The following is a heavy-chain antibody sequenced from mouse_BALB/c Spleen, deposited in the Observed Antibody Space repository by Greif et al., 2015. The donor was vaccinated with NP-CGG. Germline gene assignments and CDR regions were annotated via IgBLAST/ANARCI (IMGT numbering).Heavy chain of an antibody. D-gene: IGHD3-3*01. CDR1: GYAFSSYW. J-gene: IGHJ2*01. CDR2: IYPGDGNT. Sequence: QVQLQQSGAELVRPGSSVKISCKASGYAFSSYWMNWVKQRPGQGLEWIGQIYPGDGNTNYNGKFKGKATLTADKSSSTAYMQLSSLTSEDSAVYFCARRGTRYFDYWGQGTTLTVSS. V-gene: IGHV1-80*01. CDR3: ARRGTRYFDY.